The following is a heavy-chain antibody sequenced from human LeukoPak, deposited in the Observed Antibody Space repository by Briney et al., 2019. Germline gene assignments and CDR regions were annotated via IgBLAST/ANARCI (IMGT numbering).Heavy chain of an antibody. D-gene: IGHD3-22*01. J-gene: IGHJ4*02. CDR2: INPNSGGT. CDR1: GYTFTGYY. Sequence: ASVKVSCKASGYTFTGYYMHWVRQAPGQGLEWMGRINPNSGGTNYAQKFQGRVTMTRDTSINTAYMDLSRLRSEDTPVYYCARGRNSVYYFNVVAPSYFDYWGQGTLVTVSS. V-gene: IGHV1-2*06. CDR3: ARGRNSVYYFNVVAPSYFDY.